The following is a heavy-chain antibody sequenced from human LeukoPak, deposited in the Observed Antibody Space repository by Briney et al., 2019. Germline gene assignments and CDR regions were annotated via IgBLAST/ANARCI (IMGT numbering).Heavy chain of an antibody. CDR1: GGSISSGSYY. Sequence: PSQTLSLTCTVSGGSISSGSYYGRWLRQPAGKGLEWIGRIYTSGSTNYNPSLKSRVTISVDTSKKQFSLKLSSVTAADTAVYYCARGLGFDYWGQGTLVTVSS. V-gene: IGHV4-61*02. CDR3: ARGLGFDY. J-gene: IGHJ4*02. CDR2: IYTSGST.